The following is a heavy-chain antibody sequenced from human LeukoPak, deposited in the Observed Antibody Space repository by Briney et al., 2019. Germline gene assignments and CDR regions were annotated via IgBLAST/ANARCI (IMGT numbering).Heavy chain of an antibody. D-gene: IGHD2-21*01. CDR1: GFTFSSYA. V-gene: IGHV3-30-3*01. J-gene: IGHJ4*02. CDR3: ARENWVKDY. CDR2: ISYDGSNK. Sequence: GGSLRLSCAASGFTFSSYAMHWVRQAPGTGLEWVAVISYDGSNKYYADSVKGRFTISRDNSKNTLYLQMNSLRAEDTAVYYCARENWVKDYWGQGTLVTVSS.